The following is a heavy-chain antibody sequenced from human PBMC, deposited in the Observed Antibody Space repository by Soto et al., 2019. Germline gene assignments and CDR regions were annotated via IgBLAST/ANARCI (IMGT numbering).Heavy chain of an antibody. CDR3: ARVPGFVAFDI. J-gene: IGHJ3*02. CDR1: GFTFSSYW. Sequence: GGSLRLSCAASGFTFSSYWVTWFRQVPGKGLEWVANIKQDGSEKNYVHSVKGRFTVSRDNAKNSLFLQMNSLRAEDTAVYYCARVPGFVAFDIWGQGTVVTVSS. CDR2: IKQDGSEK. V-gene: IGHV3-7*01.